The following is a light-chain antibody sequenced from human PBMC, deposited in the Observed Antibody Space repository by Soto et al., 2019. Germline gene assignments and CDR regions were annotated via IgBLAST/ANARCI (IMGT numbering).Light chain of an antibody. V-gene: IGKV3-15*01. CDR1: QSISTE. J-gene: IGKJ2*01. CDR2: SAS. Sequence: EIVMTQSPANLSVSPGERATLSCRASQSISTELAWYQQKPGQPPRLLIYSASTRATGVPARFTGGGSGSEFTLTISGLQSEDFAVYYCQQGHNWPLTFGQGTRLEI. CDR3: QQGHNWPLT.